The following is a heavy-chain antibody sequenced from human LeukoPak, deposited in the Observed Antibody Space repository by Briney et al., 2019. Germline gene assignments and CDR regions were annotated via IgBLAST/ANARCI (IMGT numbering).Heavy chain of an antibody. CDR3: ARYTNAVDF. V-gene: IGHV3-7*01. J-gene: IGHJ4*02. D-gene: IGHD2-2*02. CDR1: GFSISTHW. Sequence: GGSLRLSCAASGFSISTHWMSWVRQAPGKGLEWVANINQDGSEKYYVDSVKGRFTISRDNAKSPLYLQMNSLRAEDMGVYYCARYTNAVDFWGQGTLVSVSS. CDR2: INQDGSEK.